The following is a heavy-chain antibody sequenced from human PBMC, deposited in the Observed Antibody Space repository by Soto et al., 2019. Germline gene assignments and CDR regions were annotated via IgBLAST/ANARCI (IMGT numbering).Heavy chain of an antibody. Sequence: GGSLRLSCAASGFTFSSYGMHWVRQAPGKGLEWVAVISYDGSNKYYADSVKGRFTISRDNSKNTLYLQMNSLRAEDTAVYYCAKGKGIKLLSGKYFDYWGQGTLVTVSS. D-gene: IGHD3-10*01. CDR1: GFTFSSYG. V-gene: IGHV3-30*18. J-gene: IGHJ4*02. CDR3: AKGKGIKLLSGKYFDY. CDR2: ISYDGSNK.